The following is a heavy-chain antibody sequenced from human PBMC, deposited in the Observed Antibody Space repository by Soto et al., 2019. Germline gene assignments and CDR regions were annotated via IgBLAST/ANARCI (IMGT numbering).Heavy chain of an antibody. CDR2: ISRRGRTT. CDR1: GFIFSTYA. J-gene: IGHJ6*02. V-gene: IGHV3-23*01. D-gene: IGHD3-3*01. CDR3: AKEGGRKLYYEYGMDV. Sequence: EAQLLESGGDLVQPGGSLRLSCAASGFIFSTYAMNWFRQAPGKGLEWVSTISRRGRTTYYADSVKGRFIISRDDSKNTLYLQMNSLRVEDTAVYYCAKEGGRKLYYEYGMDVWGQGTTVTVSS.